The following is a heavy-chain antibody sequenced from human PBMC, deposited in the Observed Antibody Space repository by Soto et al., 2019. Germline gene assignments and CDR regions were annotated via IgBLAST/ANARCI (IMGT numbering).Heavy chain of an antibody. J-gene: IGHJ5*02. V-gene: IGHV3-53*04. Sequence: PGGSLRLSCAASGFTVSSNYMSWVRQAPGKGLEWVSVIYSGGSTYYADSVKGRFTISRHNSKNTLYLQMNSLRAEDTAVYYCASFFVRKIYDYGGNGDNWFDPWGQGTLVTVSS. CDR2: IYSGGST. CDR1: GFTVSSNY. CDR3: ASFFVRKIYDYGGNGDNWFDP. D-gene: IGHD4-17*01.